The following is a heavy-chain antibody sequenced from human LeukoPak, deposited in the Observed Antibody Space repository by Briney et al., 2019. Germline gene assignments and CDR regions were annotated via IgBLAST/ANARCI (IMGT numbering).Heavy chain of an antibody. Sequence: GGSLRLSCAASGFTFSSYGMHWVRQAPGKGLEWVAFIQYHGSNKYYADSVKGRFTISRDNSKNMLYLEMNSLRAEDTAVYYCAKDHDDFWSGYYKGDFDYWGQGTLVTVSS. D-gene: IGHD3-3*01. J-gene: IGHJ4*02. CDR2: IQYHGSNK. V-gene: IGHV3-30*02. CDR1: GFTFSSYG. CDR3: AKDHDDFWSGYYKGDFDY.